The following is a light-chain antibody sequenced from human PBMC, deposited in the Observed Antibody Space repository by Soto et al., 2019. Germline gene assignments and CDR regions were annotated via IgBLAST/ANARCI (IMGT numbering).Light chain of an antibody. CDR1: QSVSSN. CDR3: QQYNNWRT. Sequence: EIVMTQSPATLSVSPGERVTLSCRASQSVSSNLLWYQQKPGQAPRLLIFDASTRATGIPARFSGSGSGTEFTLTISTLQSEDFAVYYCQQYNNWRTFGQGTRVEIK. J-gene: IGKJ1*01. V-gene: IGKV3-15*01. CDR2: DAS.